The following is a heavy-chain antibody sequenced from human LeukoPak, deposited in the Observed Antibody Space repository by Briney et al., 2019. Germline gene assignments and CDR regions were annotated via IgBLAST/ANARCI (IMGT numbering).Heavy chain of an antibody. Sequence: SVKVSCKASGGTFSSYAISWVRQAPGQGLEWMGGIIPIFGTANYAQKFQGRVTITADESTSTAYMELSSLRSEDTAVYYCARRIGAAAGGRPNAYYFDYWGQGTLVTVSS. CDR2: IIPIFGTA. D-gene: IGHD6-13*01. V-gene: IGHV1-69*13. CDR1: GGTFSSYA. CDR3: ARRIGAAAGGRPNAYYFDY. J-gene: IGHJ4*02.